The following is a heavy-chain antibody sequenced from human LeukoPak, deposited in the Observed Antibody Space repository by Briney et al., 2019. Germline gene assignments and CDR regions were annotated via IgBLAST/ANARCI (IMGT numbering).Heavy chain of an antibody. J-gene: IGHJ4*02. CDR3: VRDLDY. CDR1: GFTFSSYW. V-gene: IGHV3-7*03. Sequence: GGSLRLSCTASGFTFSSYWMSWVRQAPGKGLEWVANIKQDGGDKYYVDSVKGRFTISRDNAKNSLYLQMNSLRAEDTAMYYCVRDLDYWGQGTLVTVSS. CDR2: IKQDGGDK.